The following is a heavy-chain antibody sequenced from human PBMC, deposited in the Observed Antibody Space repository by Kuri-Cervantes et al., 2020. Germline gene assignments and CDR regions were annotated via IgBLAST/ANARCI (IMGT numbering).Heavy chain of an antibody. V-gene: IGHV3-53*01. Sequence: GGSLRLSCAASGFTVSSNYMSWVRQAPGKGLEWVSVIYSGGSTYYADSVKGRFTISRDNSKNTLYLQMNSLRAEDTAVYYCARSQFGPNYYYYMDVWGKGTTVTVSS. CDR1: GFTVSSNY. J-gene: IGHJ6*03. CDR3: ARSQFGPNYYYYMDV. D-gene: IGHD3-16*01. CDR2: IYSGGST.